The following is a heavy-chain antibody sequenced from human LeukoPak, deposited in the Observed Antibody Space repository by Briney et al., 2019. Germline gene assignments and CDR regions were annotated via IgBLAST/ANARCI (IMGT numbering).Heavy chain of an antibody. CDR1: GLTFSNYA. CDR3: VRYDRSGYYH. V-gene: IGHV3-64D*06. CDR2: ISSTGDNT. Sequence: GGSLRLSCSGSGLTFSNYAMHWVCQAPGKGLEYVSAISSTGDNTDYADSVKGRFTISRDNSKNTLYLQMSSLRAEDTAVYYCVRYDRSGYYHWGQGTLVTVSS. D-gene: IGHD3-22*01. J-gene: IGHJ5*02.